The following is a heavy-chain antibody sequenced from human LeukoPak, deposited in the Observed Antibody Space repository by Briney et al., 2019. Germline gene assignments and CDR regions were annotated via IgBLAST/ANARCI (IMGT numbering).Heavy chain of an antibody. V-gene: IGHV3-23*01. CDR2: ISGSGGST. Sequence: GGSLRLSCAASGFTFSSYGMSWVRQAPGKGLEWVSAISGSGGSTYYADSVKGRFTISRDNSKNTLYLQMNSLRAEDTAVYYCAKFPNGSGSYLGFYYYYMDVWGKGTTVTISS. CDR1: GFTFSSYG. D-gene: IGHD3-10*01. J-gene: IGHJ6*03. CDR3: AKFPNGSGSYLGFYYYYMDV.